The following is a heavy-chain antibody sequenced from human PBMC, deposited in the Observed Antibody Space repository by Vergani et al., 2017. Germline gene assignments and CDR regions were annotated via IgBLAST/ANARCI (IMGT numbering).Heavy chain of an antibody. D-gene: IGHD3-16*02. CDR3: ARDSIAARPPPYDYIWGSYRYTVNWFDP. V-gene: IGHV1-18*04. CDR1: GYTFTSYG. Sequence: QVQLVQSGAEVKKPGASVKVSCKASGYTFTSYGISWVRQAPGQGLEWMGWISAYNGNTNYAQKLQGRVTMTTDTSTSTAYMELRSLRSDDTAVYYCARDSIAARPPPYDYIWGSYRYTVNWFDPWGQGTLVTVSS. CDR2: ISAYNGNT. J-gene: IGHJ5*02.